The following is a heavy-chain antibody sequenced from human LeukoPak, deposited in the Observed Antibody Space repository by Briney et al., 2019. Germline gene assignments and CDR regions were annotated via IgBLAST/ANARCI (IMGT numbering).Heavy chain of an antibody. D-gene: IGHD1-1*01. CDR1: DFTFSSYW. J-gene: IGHJ4*02. CDR3: ARVGYNWDDDGVDY. Sequence: GGSLRLSCAASDFTFSSYWMSWVRQAPGKGLEWVANINQDGSDKRYMDSVRGRFTISRDNAKNSLSLHMDSLRAEDTAVYYCARVGYNWDDDGVDYWGQGTRVTVSS. CDR2: INQDGSDK. V-gene: IGHV3-7*01.